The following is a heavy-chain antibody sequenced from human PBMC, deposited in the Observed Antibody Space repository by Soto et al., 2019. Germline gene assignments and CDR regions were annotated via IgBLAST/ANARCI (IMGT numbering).Heavy chain of an antibody. Sequence: ETLSLTCTVSGGSISSYYWSWIRQPPGKGLEWIGYIYYSGSTNYNPSLKSRVTISVDTSKNQFSLKLSSVTAADTAVYYCARDVSSGYYDSSGYEHWGQGTLVTVSS. CDR3: ARDVSSGYYDSSGYEH. J-gene: IGHJ4*02. D-gene: IGHD3-22*01. V-gene: IGHV4-59*01. CDR1: GGSISSYY. CDR2: IYYSGST.